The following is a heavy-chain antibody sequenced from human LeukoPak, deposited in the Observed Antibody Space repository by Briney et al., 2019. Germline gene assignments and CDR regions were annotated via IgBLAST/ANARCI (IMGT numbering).Heavy chain of an antibody. CDR3: ARDKEYSSSGVYYYYYYYMDV. CDR1: GGSISSGDYY. Sequence: SETLSLTCTVSGGSISSGDYYWNWIRQPPGKGLEWIGRIYTSGSTNYNPSLKSRVTMSVDTSKNQFSLKLSSVTAADTAVYYCARDKEYSSSGVYYYYYYYMDVWGKGTTVTVSS. CDR2: IYTSGST. V-gene: IGHV4-61*02. J-gene: IGHJ6*03. D-gene: IGHD6-6*01.